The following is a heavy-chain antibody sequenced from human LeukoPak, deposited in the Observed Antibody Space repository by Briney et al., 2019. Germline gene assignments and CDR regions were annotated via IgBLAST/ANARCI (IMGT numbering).Heavy chain of an antibody. CDR2: ISSSSNYI. D-gene: IGHD3-22*01. CDR3: AKGPDSSGYYYPIDY. Sequence: KPGGSLRLSCAASGFTFSSYAMSWVRQAPGKGLEWVSSISSSSNYIYYADSVKGRFTISRDNAKNSVDLQMNSLRAEDTAVYYCAKGPDSSGYYYPIDYWGQGTLVTVSS. J-gene: IGHJ4*02. CDR1: GFTFSSYA. V-gene: IGHV3-21*04.